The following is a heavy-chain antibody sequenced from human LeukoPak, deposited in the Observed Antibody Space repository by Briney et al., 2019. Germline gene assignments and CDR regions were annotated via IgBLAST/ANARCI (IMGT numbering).Heavy chain of an antibody. D-gene: IGHD2-2*02. CDR2: INHSGST. J-gene: IGHJ5*02. Sequence: SETLSLTCVVYGGSFSGYYWSWIRQPPGKGLEWIGEINHSGSTNYKSSLKSRVTISMDTSKNQFSLKLSSVTAADTAVYYCAGGKRYCSSTSCYTPWFDPWGQGTLVTVSS. V-gene: IGHV4-34*01. CDR3: AGGKRYCSSTSCYTPWFDP. CDR1: GGSFSGYY.